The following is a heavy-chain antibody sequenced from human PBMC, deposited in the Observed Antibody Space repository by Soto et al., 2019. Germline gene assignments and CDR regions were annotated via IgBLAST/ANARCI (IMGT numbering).Heavy chain of an antibody. D-gene: IGHD5-12*01. CDR1: GGSISSYY. CDR3: ARRRWLQSNWYFDL. V-gene: IGHV4-59*01. J-gene: IGHJ2*01. CDR2: IYYSGST. Sequence: QVQLQESGPGLVKPSETLSLTCTVSGGSISSYYWSWIRQPPGKGLEWIGYIYYSGSTNYNPSLKSRVTLSVDTSKNQFSLKLSSVTAADTAVYYCARRRWLQSNWYFDLWGRGTLVTVSS.